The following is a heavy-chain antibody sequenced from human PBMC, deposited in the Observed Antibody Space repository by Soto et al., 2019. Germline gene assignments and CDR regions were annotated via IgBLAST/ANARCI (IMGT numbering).Heavy chain of an antibody. D-gene: IGHD2-15*01. CDR2: ISGSGGSI. J-gene: IGHJ4*02. V-gene: IGHV3-23*01. CDR1: GFTFSSYA. Sequence: EVQLLESGGGLVQPGGSLRLSCAASGFTFSSYAMSWVRQAPGKGLEWVSAISGSGGSIYYADSVKGRFTISRDNSKNTLYLQMNSLRAEDTAVYYCATQGGYCSGGSCYPTLDYWGQGTLVTVSS. CDR3: ATQGGYCSGGSCYPTLDY.